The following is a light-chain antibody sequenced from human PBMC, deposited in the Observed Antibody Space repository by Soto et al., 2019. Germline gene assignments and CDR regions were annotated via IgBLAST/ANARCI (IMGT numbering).Light chain of an antibody. CDR3: QQYGSSPWT. V-gene: IGKV3-20*01. CDR1: VTFTLKY. J-gene: IGKJ1*01. CDR2: QXS. Sequence: EIVLTQSPGPLTLSPGERATVSXRASVTFTLKYLAWYQQKVGXAPRXXXVQXSNRATGSPDRLSGSGSGTDFTLTVSRLEPEDFAVYYCQQYGSSPWTFGQGTKVDIK.